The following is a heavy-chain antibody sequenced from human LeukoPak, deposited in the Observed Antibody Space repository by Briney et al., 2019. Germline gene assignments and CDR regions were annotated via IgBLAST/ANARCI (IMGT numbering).Heavy chain of an antibody. CDR2: INTNTGNP. Sequence: ASVKVSCKASGGTFSSYAMNWVRQAPGQGLEWMGWINTNTGNPTYAQGFTGRFVFSLDTSVSTAYLQISSLKAEDTAVYYCARVPRTVTNYYYYYYMDVWGKGTTVTVSS. CDR1: GGTFSSYA. J-gene: IGHJ6*03. V-gene: IGHV7-4-1*02. CDR3: ARVPRTVTNYYYYYYMDV. D-gene: IGHD4-11*01.